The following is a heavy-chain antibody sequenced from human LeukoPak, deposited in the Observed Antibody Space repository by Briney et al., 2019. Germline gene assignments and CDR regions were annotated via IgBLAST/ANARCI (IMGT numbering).Heavy chain of an antibody. Sequence: PGGSLRLSCAASGFMFSSYWMSWVRQAPGKGLEWVANIKKDGSEKYYVDSVKGRLTISRDNAKTSLYLQMISLRAEDTAVYYCARHLSGVTGYTYGRGIDYWGQGTLVTVSS. CDR3: ARHLSGVTGYTYGRGIDY. CDR2: IKKDGSEK. V-gene: IGHV3-7*01. CDR1: GFMFSSYW. D-gene: IGHD5-18*01. J-gene: IGHJ4*02.